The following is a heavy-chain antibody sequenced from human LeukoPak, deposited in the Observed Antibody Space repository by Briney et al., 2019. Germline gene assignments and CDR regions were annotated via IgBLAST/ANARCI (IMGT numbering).Heavy chain of an antibody. CDR1: GFTVSSNY. V-gene: IGHV3-53*01. CDR3: ARMNYDFWSTYPFYFDY. J-gene: IGHJ4*02. CDR2: IYSGGST. D-gene: IGHD3-3*01. Sequence: PGGSLRLSCAASGFTVSSNYMSWVRQAPGKGLEWVSIIYSGGSTYYADSVKGRFTISRDNSKNTLYLQMNSLRAEDTAVHYCARMNYDFWSTYPFYFDYWGQGTLVTVSS.